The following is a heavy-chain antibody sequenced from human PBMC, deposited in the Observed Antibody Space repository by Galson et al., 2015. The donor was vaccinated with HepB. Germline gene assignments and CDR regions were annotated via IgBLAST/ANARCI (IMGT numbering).Heavy chain of an antibody. J-gene: IGHJ4*02. CDR3: ARQMTYYYDSSGYYYRAPYFDY. D-gene: IGHD3-22*01. CDR1: GGSISSSSYY. Sequence: SETLSLTCTVSGGSISSSSYYWGWIRQPPGKGLEWIGSIYYSGSTYYNPSLKSRVTISVDTSKNKFSLKLSSVTAADTAVYYCARQMTYYYDSSGYYYRAPYFDYWGQGTLVTVSS. CDR2: IYYSGST. V-gene: IGHV4-39*01.